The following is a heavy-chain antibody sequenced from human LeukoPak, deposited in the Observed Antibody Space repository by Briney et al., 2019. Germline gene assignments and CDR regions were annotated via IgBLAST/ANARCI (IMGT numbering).Heavy chain of an antibody. CDR3: ARVYYDSSGYLAAVGSSYYFDY. V-gene: IGHV1-2*02. CDR2: INPNSGGT. D-gene: IGHD3-22*01. Sequence: ASVKVSCKASGYTFTGYYMHWVRQAPGQGLEWMGWINPNSGGTNYAQKFQGRVTMTRDTSISTAYMELSRLRSDDTAVYYCARVYYDSSGYLAAVGSSYYFDYWGQGTLVTVSS. CDR1: GYTFTGYY. J-gene: IGHJ4*02.